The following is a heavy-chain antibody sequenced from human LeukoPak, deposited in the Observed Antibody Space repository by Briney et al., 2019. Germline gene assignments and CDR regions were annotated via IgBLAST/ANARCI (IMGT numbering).Heavy chain of an antibody. V-gene: IGHV7-4-1*02. Sequence: ASVKVSCKASGYTFTSYAMNWVRQAPGQGLEWMGWINTNTGNPTYAQGFTGRFVFSLDTSVSTAYLQWSSLKASDTAMYYCARQPDDPDYDIVVVGNAFDIWGQGTMVTASS. CDR1: GYTFTSYA. CDR2: INTNTGNP. J-gene: IGHJ3*02. CDR3: ARQPDDPDYDIVVVGNAFDI. D-gene: IGHD2-15*01.